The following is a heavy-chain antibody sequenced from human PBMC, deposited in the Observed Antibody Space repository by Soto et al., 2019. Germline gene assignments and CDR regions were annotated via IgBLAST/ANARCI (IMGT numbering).Heavy chain of an antibody. CDR2: ISSSSSTI. J-gene: IGHJ6*02. V-gene: IGHV3-48*02. CDR1: GFTFSSYS. Sequence: PGGSLRLSCAASGFTFSSYSMNWVRQAPGKGLEWVSYISSSSSTIYYADSVKGRFTISRDNAKNSLYLQMNSLRDEDTAVYYWARDKIFGVVIKYYYYGMDVWGQGTTVTVSS. D-gene: IGHD3-3*01. CDR3: ARDKIFGVVIKYYYYGMDV.